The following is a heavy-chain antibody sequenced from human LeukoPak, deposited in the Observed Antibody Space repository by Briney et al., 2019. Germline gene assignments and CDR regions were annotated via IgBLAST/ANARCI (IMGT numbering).Heavy chain of an antibody. Sequence: GASVKVSCKASGYTFTSYYVHRVRQAPGQGLEWMGIINPSGGSTSYAQKFQGRVTITADESTSTAYMELSSLRSEDTAVYYCAMEFAVPAFDDYYYGMDVWGQGTTVTVSS. D-gene: IGHD2-2*01. J-gene: IGHJ6*02. CDR1: GYTFTSYY. CDR2: INPSGGST. CDR3: AMEFAVPAFDDYYYGMDV. V-gene: IGHV1-46*01.